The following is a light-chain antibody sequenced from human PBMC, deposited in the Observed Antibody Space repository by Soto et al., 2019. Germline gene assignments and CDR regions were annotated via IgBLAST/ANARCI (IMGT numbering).Light chain of an antibody. CDR2: GAS. CDR1: QSVSSSY. J-gene: IGKJ1*01. V-gene: IGKV3-20*01. CDR3: QQYGSSPWT. Sequence: EIVLTQSPGTLYLSPGERATLSCRASQSVSSSYLAWYQQKPGQAPRLLIYGASSRATGIPDRFSGSGSRTDFILTISRLEHEDFAVYYCQQYGSSPWTFGQGTKVEIK.